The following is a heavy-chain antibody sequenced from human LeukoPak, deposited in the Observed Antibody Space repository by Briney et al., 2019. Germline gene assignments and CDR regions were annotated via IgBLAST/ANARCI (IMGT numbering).Heavy chain of an antibody. CDR3: AKGIAVAGTELAD. CDR2: IRYDGSIK. J-gene: IGHJ4*02. Sequence: GGSLRLSCAASGFTFSSYAMHWVRQAPGKGLEWVSLIRYDGSIKYYADSVEGRFTISRDNSKNTLYLQMNSLRADDTAVYYCAKGIAVAGTELADWGQGTLVTV. V-gene: IGHV3-30*02. D-gene: IGHD6-19*01. CDR1: GFTFSSYA.